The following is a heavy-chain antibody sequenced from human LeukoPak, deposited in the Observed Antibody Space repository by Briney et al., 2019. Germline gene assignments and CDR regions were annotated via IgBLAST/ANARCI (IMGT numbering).Heavy chain of an antibody. CDR1: GLRFSSFA. J-gene: IGHJ4*02. D-gene: IGHD6-13*01. Sequence: TGGSLRLSCAASGLRFSSFAMSWGRQGPARGLEWVSSIRGNDETFYADSVKGRFTLSSDISRNTVYFQLNNLRVEDTAIYYCARASWVSSIDAVRWGQGTLVTVSS. CDR3: ARASWVSSIDAVR. V-gene: IGHV3-23*01. CDR2: IRGNDET.